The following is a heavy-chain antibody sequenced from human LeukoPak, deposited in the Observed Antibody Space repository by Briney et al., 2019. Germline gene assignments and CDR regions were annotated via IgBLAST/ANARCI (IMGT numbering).Heavy chain of an antibody. CDR3: AKEVGARDAFDI. Sequence: PGMSLRLSCAASGFAFSSCGIHWVRQAPGKGLEWVALISEDGSIKFYADSVKGRFTISGDNSKNTLYLQMNSLRAEDTAVYYCAKEVGARDAFDIWAKGHWSPSLQ. J-gene: IGHJ3*02. CDR1: GFAFSSCG. CDR2: ISEDGSIK. D-gene: IGHD1-26*01. V-gene: IGHV3-30*18.